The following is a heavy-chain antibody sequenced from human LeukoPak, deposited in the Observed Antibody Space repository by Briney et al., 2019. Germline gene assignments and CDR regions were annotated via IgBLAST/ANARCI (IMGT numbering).Heavy chain of an antibody. Sequence: ASVKVSCKASGYTFTGYYMHWVRQAPGQGLEWMGWINPNSGGTNYAQKFRGRVTMTRDTSISTAYMELSRLRSDDTAVYYCARDHSRVNAFDIWGQGTMVTVSS. CDR3: ARDHSRVNAFDI. V-gene: IGHV1-2*02. CDR1: GYTFTGYY. CDR2: INPNSGGT. J-gene: IGHJ3*02.